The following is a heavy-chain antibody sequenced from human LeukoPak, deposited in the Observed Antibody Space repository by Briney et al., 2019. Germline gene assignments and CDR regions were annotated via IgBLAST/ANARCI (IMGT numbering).Heavy chain of an antibody. CDR1: GGSISSGSYY. J-gene: IGHJ3*02. CDR2: IYTSGST. D-gene: IGHD3-10*01. Sequence: SETLSLTCTVSGGSISSGSYYWSWIRQPAGTGLEWIGRIYTSGSTNYNPSLKSRVTISVDTSKNQFSLKLSSVTAADTAVYYCARERLLWFGEAGYDAFDIWGQGTMVTVSS. V-gene: IGHV4-61*02. CDR3: ARERLLWFGEAGYDAFDI.